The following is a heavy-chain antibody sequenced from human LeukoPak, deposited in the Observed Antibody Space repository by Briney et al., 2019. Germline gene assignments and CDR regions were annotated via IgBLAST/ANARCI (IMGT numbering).Heavy chain of an antibody. D-gene: IGHD4-17*01. CDR2: ISGSGGST. J-gene: IGHJ6*02. CDR1: GFTFNIYT. V-gene: IGHV3-23*01. Sequence: PGGSLRLSCTTSGFTFNIYTMSWVRQAPGKGLEWVSAISGSGGSTYYADSVKGRFTISRDNSKNTLYLQMNSLRAEDTAVYYCAKFNYGDYVVYYYYGMDVWGQGTTVTVSS. CDR3: AKFNYGDYVVYYYYGMDV.